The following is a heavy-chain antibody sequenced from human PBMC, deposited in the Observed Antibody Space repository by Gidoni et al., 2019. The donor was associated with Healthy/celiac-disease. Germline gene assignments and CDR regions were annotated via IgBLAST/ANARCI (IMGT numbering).Heavy chain of an antibody. CDR1: GGSISSGGYY. Sequence: QVQLQESGPGLVKPSQTLSLTGTVSGGSISSGGYYWSWIRQHPGKGLEWIGYIYYSGSTYYNPSLKSRVTISVDTSKNQFSLKLSSVTAADTAVYYCARLDIVAENAFDIWGQGTMVTVSS. CDR2: IYYSGST. CDR3: ARLDIVAENAFDI. V-gene: IGHV4-31*03. J-gene: IGHJ3*02. D-gene: IGHD5-12*01.